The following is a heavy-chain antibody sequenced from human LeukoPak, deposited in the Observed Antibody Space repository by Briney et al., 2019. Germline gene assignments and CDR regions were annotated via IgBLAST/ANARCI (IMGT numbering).Heavy chain of an antibody. CDR3: ARQYYDILTGTPYYFDY. Sequence: SETLSLTCTVSGGSISSYYWSWIRQPPWKGLEWIGYIYYSGSTNYNPSRKSRGTISVDTSKNQFSLKLSSVTAADTAVYYCARQYYDILTGTPYYFDYWGQGTLVTVSS. J-gene: IGHJ4*02. CDR1: GGSISSYY. D-gene: IGHD3-9*01. CDR2: IYYSGST. V-gene: IGHV4-59*08.